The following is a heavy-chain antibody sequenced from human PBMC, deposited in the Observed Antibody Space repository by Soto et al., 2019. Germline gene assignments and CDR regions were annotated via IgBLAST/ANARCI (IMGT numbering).Heavy chain of an antibody. Sequence: SETLSLTCAVYGGSFCRYYWSWLRQPPGKGLEWIGEINHSGSANYNPSLKSRVTISVDTSKNQFSLKLSSVTAADTAVYYCASATEYSDSSCYYSLRLRGTKMYYFDYWGQGTLVTVST. CDR2: INHSGSA. J-gene: IGHJ4*02. CDR3: ASATEYSDSSCYYSLRLRGTKMYYFDY. V-gene: IGHV4-34*01. D-gene: IGHD3-22*01. CDR1: GGSFCRYY.